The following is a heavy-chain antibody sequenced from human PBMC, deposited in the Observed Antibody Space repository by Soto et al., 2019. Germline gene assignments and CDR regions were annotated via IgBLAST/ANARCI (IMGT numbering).Heavy chain of an antibody. D-gene: IGHD3-10*01. CDR3: AHLVLLWFGELSAEYFQH. Sequence: QITLKESGPTLVKPTQTLTLTCTFSGFSLSTSGVGVGWIRQPPGKALEWLALIYWDDGKRYSPSLKNRLTIAKDNSKNQVVLTMTNMDPVDTATYYCAHLVLLWFGELSAEYFQHWGQGTLVTVSS. CDR2: IYWDDGK. V-gene: IGHV2-5*02. J-gene: IGHJ1*01. CDR1: GFSLSTSGVG.